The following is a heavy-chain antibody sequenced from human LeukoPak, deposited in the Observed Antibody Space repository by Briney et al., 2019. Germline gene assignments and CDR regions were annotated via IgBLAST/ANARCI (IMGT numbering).Heavy chain of an antibody. CDR3: ARTQTPDPNYYYYYMDV. D-gene: IGHD4-23*01. CDR1: GGSISSYY. Sequence: SETLSLTCTVSGGSISSYYWSWIRQPAGKGLEWIGRIHTSGSTNYNPSLKSRVTMSVDTSKNRFSLKLSSVTAADTAVYYCARTQTPDPNYYYYYMDVWGKGTTVTVSS. V-gene: IGHV4-4*07. J-gene: IGHJ6*03. CDR2: IHTSGST.